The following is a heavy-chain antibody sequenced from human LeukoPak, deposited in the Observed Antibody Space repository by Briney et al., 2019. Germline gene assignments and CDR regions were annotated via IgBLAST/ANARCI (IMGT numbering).Heavy chain of an antibody. V-gene: IGHV4-34*01. CDR3: ARESVRTDAFDI. CDR1: GGSFSGYY. Sequence: SETLSLTCDVYGGSFSGYYWSWIRQPPGRGLEWIGEINHSGSTNYNPSLKSRVTISVDTSKNQFSLKLSSVTAADTAVYYCARESVRTDAFDIWGQGRMVTVSS. J-gene: IGHJ3*02. CDR2: INHSGST. D-gene: IGHD1-14*01.